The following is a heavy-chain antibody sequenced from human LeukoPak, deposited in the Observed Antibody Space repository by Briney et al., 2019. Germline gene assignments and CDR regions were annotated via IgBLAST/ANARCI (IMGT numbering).Heavy chain of an antibody. D-gene: IGHD2-15*01. V-gene: IGHV4-39*07. CDR1: GGSISSSRYY. CDR2: IYYSRST. Sequence: SETLSLTCTVSGGSISSSRYYWGWIRQPPGKGLEWFGCIYYSRSTYYNPSLKRRVTISVNTSKNQLSLKLSAVTAADTAVYNCLGMIAATRGVFEGGQGTLVSVSS. J-gene: IGHJ4*02. CDR3: LGMIAATRGVFE.